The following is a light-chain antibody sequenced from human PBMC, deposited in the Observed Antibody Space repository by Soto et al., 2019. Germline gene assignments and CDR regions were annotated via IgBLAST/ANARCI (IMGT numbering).Light chain of an antibody. CDR2: GAS. J-gene: IGKJ1*01. CDR3: HHYGSSPQA. CDR1: QSVSATY. V-gene: IGKV3-20*01. Sequence: EIVLTQFPGTLSLSPGERATLSCRATQSVSATYLAWYQQKPGQAPRLLIYGASSRATGIPDRFSGSGSGADFTLAISRLEPEDFAVYYCHHYGSSPQAFGQGTKVLIK.